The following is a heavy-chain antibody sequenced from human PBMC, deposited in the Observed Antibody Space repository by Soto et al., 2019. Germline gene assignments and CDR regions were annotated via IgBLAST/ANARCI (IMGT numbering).Heavy chain of an antibody. CDR3: ASRYYDYIWGSPDTVDY. D-gene: IGHD3-16*01. CDR1: GGSISSGGYY. CDR2: IYYSGST. J-gene: IGHJ4*02. V-gene: IGHV4-31*03. Sequence: QVQLQESGPGLVKPSQTLSLTCTVSGGSISSGGYYWSWIRQHPGKGLEWIGYIYYSGSTYYNPSLKSRVTISVDTSKHQFSLKLSSVTAADTAVYYCASRYYDYIWGSPDTVDYWGQGTLVTVSS.